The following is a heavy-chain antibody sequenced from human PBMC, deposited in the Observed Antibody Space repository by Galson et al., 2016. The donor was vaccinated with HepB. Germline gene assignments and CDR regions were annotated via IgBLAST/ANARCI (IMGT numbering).Heavy chain of an antibody. Sequence: SLRLSCAASGFTLSSHDMHWVRQATGKGLEWVAAIGIGGDTFYGGSVKGRFTIFRESAQNSLYLQMNSLWPGDTALYYCATEADCSGTTCYDAMDVWGQGTTVTVSS. CDR1: GFTLSSHD. V-gene: IGHV3-13*04. J-gene: IGHJ6*02. CDR3: ATEADCSGTTCYDAMDV. D-gene: IGHD2-2*01. CDR2: IGIGGDT.